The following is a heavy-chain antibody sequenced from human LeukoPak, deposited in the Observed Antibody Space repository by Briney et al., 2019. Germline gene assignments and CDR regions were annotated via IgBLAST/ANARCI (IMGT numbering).Heavy chain of an antibody. Sequence: SETLSLTCTVSGGSISSYYWSWIRQPPGKGLEWIGYIYCSGSTNYNPSLKSRVTISVDTSKNQFSLELSSVTAADTAVYYCARFSSSNHQTPAFDIWGQGTMVTVSS. CDR3: ARFSSSNHQTPAFDI. D-gene: IGHD1-14*01. V-gene: IGHV4-59*01. CDR1: GGSISSYY. CDR2: IYCSGST. J-gene: IGHJ3*02.